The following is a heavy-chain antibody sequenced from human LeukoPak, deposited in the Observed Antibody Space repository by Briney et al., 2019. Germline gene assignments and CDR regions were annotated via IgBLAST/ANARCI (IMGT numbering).Heavy chain of an antibody. CDR3: ARVIHYSYDSSGPNDY. J-gene: IGHJ4*02. D-gene: IGHD3-22*01. V-gene: IGHV1-2*02. Sequence: ASIKVSCKASGYAFTDYYIHWVRQAPGQGLEWMGWINPNSGGTNYAQKFQGRVTMTRDTSISTAYMELSRLRSDDTAVYYCARVIHYSYDSSGPNDYWGQGTLVTVSS. CDR1: GYAFTDYY. CDR2: INPNSGGT.